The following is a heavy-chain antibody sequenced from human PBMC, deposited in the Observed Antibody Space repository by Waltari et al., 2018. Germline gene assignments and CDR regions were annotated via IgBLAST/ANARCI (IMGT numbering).Heavy chain of an antibody. CDR2: INHSGST. J-gene: IGHJ4*02. CDR3: ARVGGGSSPPFDY. Sequence: QVQLQQWGAGLLKPSETLSLTCAVYGGSFSGYYWSWIRQPPGKGLEWIGEINHSGSTNYNPSLKGRVTISVDTSKNQFSLKPSSVTAADTAVYYCARVGGGSSPPFDYWGQGTLVTVSS. V-gene: IGHV4-34*01. D-gene: IGHD1-26*01. CDR1: GGSFSGYY.